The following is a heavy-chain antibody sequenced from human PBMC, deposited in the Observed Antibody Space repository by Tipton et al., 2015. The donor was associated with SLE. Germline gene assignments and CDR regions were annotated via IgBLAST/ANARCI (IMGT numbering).Heavy chain of an antibody. Sequence: TLSLTCTVSGVSINDYYWSWIRQPPGKGLEWIGYFYSSGVTNYNPSLKSRVTISLDTSKNQFSLELSSVTAADTAVYYCARTHLFSPFDVWGQGTLVTVSS. V-gene: IGHV4-59*01. J-gene: IGHJ4*02. CDR3: ARTHLFSPFDV. CDR2: FYSSGVT. D-gene: IGHD2-21*01. CDR1: GVSINDYY.